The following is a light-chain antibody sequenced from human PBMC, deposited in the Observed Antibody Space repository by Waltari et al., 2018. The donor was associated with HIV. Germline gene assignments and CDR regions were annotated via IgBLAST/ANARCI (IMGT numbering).Light chain of an antibody. CDR2: RNN. CDR3: AAWGNSLSLL. CDR1: SSNIGRNY. J-gene: IGLJ2*01. Sequence: QSVLTQPPSASGTPAQRVTISCSGSSSNIGRNYVYWYQQLPGTAPKLLLYRNNQRPSGVPDRFSGSKSGTSASLAISGLRSEDEADYYCAAWGNSLSLLFGGGTKLTVL. V-gene: IGLV1-47*01.